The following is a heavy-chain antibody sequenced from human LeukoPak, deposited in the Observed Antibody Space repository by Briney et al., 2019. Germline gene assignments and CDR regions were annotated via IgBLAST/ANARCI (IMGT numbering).Heavy chain of an antibody. J-gene: IGHJ6*03. D-gene: IGHD2-2*01. Sequence: GASVKVSCKATGYTFTAYYMHWVRQAPGQGLEWMGWINPNSGGTNYAQKFQGRVTMTRDTSISTAYMELSRLRSDDTAVYYCARGRASSWPRRYYYYMDVWGKGTTVTISS. CDR2: INPNSGGT. CDR3: ARGRASSWPRRYYYYMDV. V-gene: IGHV1-2*02. CDR1: GYTFTAYY.